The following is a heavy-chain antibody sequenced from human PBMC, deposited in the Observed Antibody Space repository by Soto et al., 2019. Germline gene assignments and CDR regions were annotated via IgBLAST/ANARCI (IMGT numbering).Heavy chain of an antibody. D-gene: IGHD6-13*01. V-gene: IGHV3-23*01. CDR3: ASAPGIVASGLYNWFDP. J-gene: IGHJ5*02. CDR1: GFTFSSYA. CDR2: VTATGDAT. Sequence: PGGSLRLSCAASGFTFSSYAVSWVRQAPGKGLEWVSTVTATGDATYYADSVKGRFTISRDNSRNTLYLQMNSLRAEDAAVYYCASAPGIVASGLYNWFDPWGQGTLVTV.